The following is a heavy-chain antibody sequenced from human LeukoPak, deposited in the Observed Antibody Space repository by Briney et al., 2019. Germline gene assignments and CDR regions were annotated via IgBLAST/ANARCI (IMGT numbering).Heavy chain of an antibody. CDR1: GFTMDDYW. Sequence: GGSLRLSCAASGFTMDDYWRSWVRQAPGKGLEWVANIKEDVSDKYYVDSVKGRFTISRDNAKNSLYLQMSRLRAEDTAVYYCARVGVAGFDYWGQGILVTVSS. CDR2: IKEDVSDK. CDR3: ARVGVAGFDY. V-gene: IGHV3-7*03. J-gene: IGHJ4*02. D-gene: IGHD3-3*01.